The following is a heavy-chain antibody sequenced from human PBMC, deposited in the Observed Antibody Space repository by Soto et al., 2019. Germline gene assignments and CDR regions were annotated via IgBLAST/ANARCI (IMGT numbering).Heavy chain of an antibody. CDR1: GFTFSSYA. J-gene: IGHJ5*02. CDR3: PKAPDFWSGYAENWFDP. Sequence: GGSLRLSCAASGFTFSSYAMSWVRPAPGKGLDWVSAIHGSGGSTYYADSVKGRFTISRDNSKSTLYLQMNSLRAEDTAVYYCPKAPDFWSGYAENWFDPWRQGTLVTVSS. V-gene: IGHV3-23*01. CDR2: IHGSGGST. D-gene: IGHD3-3*01.